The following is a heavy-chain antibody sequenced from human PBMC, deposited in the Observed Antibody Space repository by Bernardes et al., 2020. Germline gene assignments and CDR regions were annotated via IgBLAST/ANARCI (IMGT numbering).Heavy chain of an antibody. D-gene: IGHD3-16*02. CDR2: ISGSGGAM. CDR3: AKAAREVGWSYRYVSFDY. V-gene: IGHV3-23*01. J-gene: IGHJ4*02. Sequence: GGSLRLSCAASGFTFNTYSMSWVRLTPGRGLEWVSSISGSGGAMYYTQSVRGRFTISRDNSKNTLNLQMKDLRAEDTAIYYCAKAAREVGWSYRYVSFDYWGQGTLVTVSS. CDR1: GFTFNTYS.